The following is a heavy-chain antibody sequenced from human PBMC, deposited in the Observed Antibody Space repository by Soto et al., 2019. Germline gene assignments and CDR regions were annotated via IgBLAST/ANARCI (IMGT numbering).Heavy chain of an antibody. CDR2: IYYSGST. CDR3: ARVFGFGGMDV. CDR1: GGSISSGGYY. Sequence: QVQLQESGPGLVKPSQPLSLTCTVSGGSISSGGYYWIWIRQHPGKGLEWIGYIYYSGSTYYNPSLKRRVTISVDTSKNQFSLKLSSGTAADTAVYYCARVFGFGGMDVWGQGTTVTVSS. D-gene: IGHD3-10*01. V-gene: IGHV4-31*03. J-gene: IGHJ6*02.